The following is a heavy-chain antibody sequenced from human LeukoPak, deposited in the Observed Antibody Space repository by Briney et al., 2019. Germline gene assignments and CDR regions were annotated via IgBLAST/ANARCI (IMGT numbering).Heavy chain of an antibody. Sequence: ASVKVPCKTSGYTFTNYGISWVRQAPGQGLEWMGWISTYDGNTDNLQKFQGRVIMTKDTTTNTSYMELTSLRSDDTAVYYCARARGYSYGLDYWGQGTLVTVSS. CDR3: ARARGYSYGLDY. J-gene: IGHJ4*02. CDR1: GYTFTNYG. CDR2: ISTYDGNT. D-gene: IGHD5-18*01. V-gene: IGHV1-18*01.